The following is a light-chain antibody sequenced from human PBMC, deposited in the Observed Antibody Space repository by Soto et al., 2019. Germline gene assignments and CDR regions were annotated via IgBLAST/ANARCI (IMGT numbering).Light chain of an antibody. J-gene: IGKJ1*01. Sequence: DIQMTQSPSTLSASVGDRVTITYRASQSISDSLAWYQQKPGKAPKLLIYEASSLKSGVPSRFSGSRSGTEYPLTISSLQPDDFATYYCQQYNGYWTFGQGTKVEIK. CDR2: EAS. CDR1: QSISDS. V-gene: IGKV1-5*03. CDR3: QQYNGYWT.